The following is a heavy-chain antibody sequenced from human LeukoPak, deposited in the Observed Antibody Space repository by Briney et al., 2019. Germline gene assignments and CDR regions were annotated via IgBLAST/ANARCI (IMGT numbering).Heavy chain of an antibody. V-gene: IGHV1-18*01. D-gene: IGHD3-3*01. CDR2: ISAYNGNT. J-gene: IGHJ4*02. CDR3: ARAGRGYYDFWSGYYRFDY. Sequence: ASVKVSCKASGYTFTSYGISWVRQAPGQGLEWMGWISAYNGNTNYAQKLQGRVTMTTDTSTSTAHMELRSLRSDDTAVYYCARAGRGYYDFWSGYYRFDYWGQGTLVTVSS. CDR1: GYTFTSYG.